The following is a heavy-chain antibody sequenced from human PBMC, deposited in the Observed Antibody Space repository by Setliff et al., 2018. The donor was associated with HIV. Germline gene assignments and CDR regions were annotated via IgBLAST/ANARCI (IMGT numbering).Heavy chain of an antibody. CDR1: GGSISRGDYY. Sequence: SETLSLTCTVSGGSISRGDYYWNWIRQPAGKGLEWIGHIYTSGSTSGSTNYNPSLKSRVTISVDMSKNQFSLKLNSVTAADTAVYHCARGDTYCHDRSGYVKSALDAFDIWGRGTMVTV. CDR2: IYTSGSTSGST. V-gene: IGHV4-61*09. D-gene: IGHD3-22*01. J-gene: IGHJ3*02. CDR3: ARGDTYCHDRSGYVKSALDAFDI.